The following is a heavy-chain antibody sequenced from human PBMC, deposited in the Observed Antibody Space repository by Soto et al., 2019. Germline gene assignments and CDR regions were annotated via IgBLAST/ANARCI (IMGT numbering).Heavy chain of an antibody. D-gene: IGHD2-15*01. CDR2: ISSSGSTI. V-gene: IGHV3-48*03. CDR1: GFTFSSYE. J-gene: IGHJ4*02. CDR3: ARQGSGGTLTNDY. Sequence: EVQLVESGGGLVQPGGSLRLSCAASGFTFSSYEMNWVRQAPGKGLEWVSYISSSGSTIYYADSVKGRFTISRDNAKNSLYLQMNSLRAEDTAVYYCARQGSGGTLTNDYWGQGTLVTVSS.